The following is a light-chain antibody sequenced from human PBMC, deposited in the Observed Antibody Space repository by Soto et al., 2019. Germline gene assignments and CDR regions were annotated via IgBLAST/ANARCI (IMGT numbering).Light chain of an antibody. CDR2: AAS. CDR3: QQRYSTTIT. Sequence: DIQMTQSPSSLSASVGDGVTITCRASQTISSYLNWYQQKPGKAPKLLIYAASSLQSGVPSRFSGSGSGTDFTLTISSLQPEDFATYDGQQRYSTTITFGQGTRLEIK. J-gene: IGKJ5*01. CDR1: QTISSY. V-gene: IGKV1-39*01.